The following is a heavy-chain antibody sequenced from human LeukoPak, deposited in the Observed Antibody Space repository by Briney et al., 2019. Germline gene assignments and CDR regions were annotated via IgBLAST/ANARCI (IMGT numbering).Heavy chain of an antibody. J-gene: IGHJ6*02. CDR2: ISTSGST. CDR1: GGSISSYY. V-gene: IGHV4-4*07. Sequence: SETLSLTCTVSGGSISSYYWIWIRQPAGKGLEWIGRISTSGSTNYNPSLKSRATMSVDTSKNRFSLKLSSLTAADTAVYYCARVIGEAAGRVDVWGQGTTVTVSS. CDR3: ARVIGEAAGRVDV. D-gene: IGHD6-13*01.